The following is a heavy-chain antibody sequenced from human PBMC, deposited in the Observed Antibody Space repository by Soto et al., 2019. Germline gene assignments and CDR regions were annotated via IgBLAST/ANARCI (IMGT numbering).Heavy chain of an antibody. J-gene: IGHJ4*02. Sequence: VRLSCEASGFAFSNYGMHWVRQASGKGLEWVALIRYDESNKYYAHSVKGRFTISRDNSKSTLYLQMNSLTAEDTALEYCARDLSGLLDYWGQGTSVTV. V-gene: IGHV3-33*01. CDR3: ARDLSGLLDY. D-gene: IGHD3-16*02. CDR2: IRYDESNK. CDR1: GFAFSNYG.